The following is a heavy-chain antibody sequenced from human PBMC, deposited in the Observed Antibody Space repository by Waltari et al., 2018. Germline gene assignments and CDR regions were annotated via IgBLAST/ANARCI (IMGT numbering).Heavy chain of an antibody. J-gene: IGHJ4*02. CDR1: AYSMRANYW. V-gene: IGHV4-4*02. Sequence: QVQLQESGPGLVKPSGTLSLTSAISAYSMRANYWWNWVRQPPGKGLEWIGQVHRSGRTHNNPPLESRVTVSIATSSSQFSLEVTSATAADTALYFCARDRGRGLYLDSWGRGILVTVSP. D-gene: IGHD2-15*01. CDR2: VHRSGRT. CDR3: ARDRGRGLYLDS.